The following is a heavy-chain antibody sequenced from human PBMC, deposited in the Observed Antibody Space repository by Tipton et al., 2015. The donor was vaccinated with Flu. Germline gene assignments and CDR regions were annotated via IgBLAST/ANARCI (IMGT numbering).Heavy chain of an antibody. CDR1: GGSISSSSYY. CDR2: IYYSGST. D-gene: IGHD3-22*01. V-gene: IGHV4-39*07. Sequence: LRLSCTVSGGSISSSSYYWGWIRQPPGKGLEWIVSIYYSGSTYYNPSLKSRVTISVDTSKNQFSLKLSSVTAADTAVYYCARRGIVVVRRSDAFDIWGQGTMVTVSS. CDR3: ARRGIVVVRRSDAFDI. J-gene: IGHJ3*02.